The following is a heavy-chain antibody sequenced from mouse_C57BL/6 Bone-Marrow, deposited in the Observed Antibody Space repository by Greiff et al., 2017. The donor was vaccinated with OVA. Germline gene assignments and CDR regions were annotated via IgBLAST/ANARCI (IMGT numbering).Heavy chain of an antibody. CDR1: GYTFTNYW. D-gene: IGHD4-1*01. CDR2: IYPGGGYT. Sequence: QVQLQQSGAELVRPGTSVKMSCKASGYTFTNYWIGWAKQRPGHGLEWIGDIYPGGGYTNYNEKFKGKATLTADKSSSTAYMQLSSLTSEDAAIDYCARSNWDDYFDYWGQGTTLTVSA. CDR3: ARSNWDDYFDY. V-gene: IGHV1-63*01. J-gene: IGHJ2*01.